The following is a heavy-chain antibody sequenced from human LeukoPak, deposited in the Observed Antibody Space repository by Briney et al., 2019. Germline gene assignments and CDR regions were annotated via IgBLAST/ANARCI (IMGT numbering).Heavy chain of an antibody. CDR3: AREPIQGYLDY. J-gene: IGHJ4*02. Sequence: GGSLRLSCAASGFTFSSYGMHWVRQAPGKGLEWVAVIWYDGSNKYYADSVKGRFTISRDSSKNTLYLQMNSLRAEDTAVYYCAREPIQGYLDYWGQGTLVTVSS. V-gene: IGHV3-33*01. CDR1: GFTFSSYG. CDR2: IWYDGSNK. D-gene: IGHD3-3*01.